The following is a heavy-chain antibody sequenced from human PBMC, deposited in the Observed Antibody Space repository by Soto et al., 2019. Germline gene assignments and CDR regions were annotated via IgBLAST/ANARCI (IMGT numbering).Heavy chain of an antibody. D-gene: IGHD6-13*01. V-gene: IGHV3-23*01. CDR1: GFTFSSYA. CDR3: AKGHPKGAAGTSSYYYYGMDV. J-gene: IGHJ6*02. Sequence: GGSLRLSCAASGFTFSSYAMSWVRQAPGKGLEWVSAISGSGGSTYYADSVKGRFTISRDNSKNTLYLQMNSLRAEDTAVYYCAKGHPKGAAGTSSYYYYGMDVWGQGTTVTVS. CDR2: ISGSGGST.